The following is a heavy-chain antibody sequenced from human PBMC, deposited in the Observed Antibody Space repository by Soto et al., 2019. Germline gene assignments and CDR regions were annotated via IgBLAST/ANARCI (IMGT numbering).Heavy chain of an antibody. Sequence: QVQLVQSGAEVKKPGSSVKVSCKASGGTFSSYAISWVRQAPGQGLEWMGGIIPIFGTANYAQKFQGRVTITADESTSTAYMELSSLRSEDTAVYYCARARPPILTGLNWFDPWGQGTLVTVSS. CDR3: ARARPPILTGLNWFDP. CDR2: IIPIFGTA. CDR1: GGTFSSYA. J-gene: IGHJ5*02. D-gene: IGHD3-9*01. V-gene: IGHV1-69*01.